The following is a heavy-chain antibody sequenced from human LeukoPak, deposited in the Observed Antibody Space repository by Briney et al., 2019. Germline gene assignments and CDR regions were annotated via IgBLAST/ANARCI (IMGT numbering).Heavy chain of an antibody. J-gene: IGHJ4*02. CDR1: GFTFSNYA. CDR2: ISGTSTNI. CDR3: ARGGGYSYGLFDY. V-gene: IGHV3-74*03. D-gene: IGHD5-18*01. Sequence: PGGSLRLSCAASGFTFSNYAMNWVRQVPGKGLEWVSGISGTSTNIQYADSVKGRFTISRDNAKNTLYLQMNSLRAEDTAVYYCARGGGYSYGLFDYWGQGTLVTVSS.